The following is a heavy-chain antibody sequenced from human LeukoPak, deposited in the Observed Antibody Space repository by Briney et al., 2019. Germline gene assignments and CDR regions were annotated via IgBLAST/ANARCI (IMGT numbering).Heavy chain of an antibody. D-gene: IGHD6-13*01. CDR2: IYYSGST. Sequence: SETLSLTCTVSGGSISSGGYYWSWIRQHPGKGLEWIGYIYYSGSTYYNPSLKSRVTISVDTSKNQFSLKLSSVTAADTAVYYCASRPWRIAAAGCFDYWGQGTLVTVSS. CDR1: GGSISSGGYY. V-gene: IGHV4-31*03. CDR3: ASRPWRIAAAGCFDY. J-gene: IGHJ4*02.